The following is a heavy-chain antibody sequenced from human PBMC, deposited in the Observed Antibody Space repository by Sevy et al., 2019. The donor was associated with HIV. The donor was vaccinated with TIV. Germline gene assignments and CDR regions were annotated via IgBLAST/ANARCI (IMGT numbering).Heavy chain of an antibody. D-gene: IGHD2-8*01. CDR2: IRHGGYT. J-gene: IGHJ4*02. V-gene: IGHV4-39*01. CDR3: VGPKLTYTNCWHSFDY. Sequence: SETLSLTCIVSGASIFNTAYYWGWIRQSPGKGLEWIASIRHGGYTFYNPSLKSRVTISADTSKNKFSLKLTSVSAADTSIYYCVGPKLTYTNCWHSFDYWGQGTVVTVPS. CDR1: GASIFNTAYY.